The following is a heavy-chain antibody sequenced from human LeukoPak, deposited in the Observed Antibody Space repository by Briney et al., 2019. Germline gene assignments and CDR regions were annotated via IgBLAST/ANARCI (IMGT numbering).Heavy chain of an antibody. Sequence: SETLSLTCTVSGGSISSYYWSWIRQPPGKGLEWIGYIYYGGGTNYNPSLKSRVTISVDTSKKQFSLRLSSVTAADTAVYYCARRGGDSSGNFDYWGQGTLVTVSS. CDR1: GGSISSYY. J-gene: IGHJ4*02. D-gene: IGHD3-22*01. CDR2: IYYGGGT. CDR3: ARRGGDSSGNFDY. V-gene: IGHV4-59*08.